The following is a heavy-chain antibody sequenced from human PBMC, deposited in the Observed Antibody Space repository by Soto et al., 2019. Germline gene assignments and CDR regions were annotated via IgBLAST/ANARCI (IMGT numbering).Heavy chain of an antibody. J-gene: IGHJ6*03. CDR1: GYTFTSYD. D-gene: IGHD1-1*01. Sequence: ASVKVSCKASGYTFTSYDINWVRQATGQGLEWMGWMNPNSGNTGYAQKFQGRVTMTRNTSISTAYMELSSLRSEDTAVYYCARGTTTGTTGYYYYMDVWGKGTTVTVS. CDR3: ARGTTTGTTGYYYYMDV. CDR2: MNPNSGNT. V-gene: IGHV1-8*01.